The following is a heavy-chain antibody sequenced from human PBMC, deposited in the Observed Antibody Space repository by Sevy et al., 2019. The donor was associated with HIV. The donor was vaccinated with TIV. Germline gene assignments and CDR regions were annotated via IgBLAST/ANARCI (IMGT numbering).Heavy chain of an antibody. Sequence: SETLSLTCTVSGGSISSDYWSWIRQPAGKGLDWIGRIYTSGSTNYNPTLKSRVTKSIDTSKNQFSLNLSSVTAADTAVYYCAREGGVAVSFDYWGQGTLVTVSS. CDR2: IYTSGST. V-gene: IGHV4-4*07. D-gene: IGHD6-19*01. CDR1: GGSISSDY. CDR3: AREGGVAVSFDY. J-gene: IGHJ4*02.